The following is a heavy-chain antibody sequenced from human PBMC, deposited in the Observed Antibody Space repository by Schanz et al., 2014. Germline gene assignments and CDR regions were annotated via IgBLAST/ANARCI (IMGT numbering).Heavy chain of an antibody. CDR2: ISSGSSSI. V-gene: IGHV3-48*02. J-gene: IGHJ4*02. CDR1: GFTFSNFH. Sequence: EVQLVESGGALVQPGGSLRLSCTASGFTFSNFHMNWVRQAPGKGLEWISYISSGSSSIYYADSVKGRFTISRDNAKNSLYLQMDSLRDEDTAVYYCAKDPYDYWSGYSYFDYWGQGTLVTVSS. CDR3: AKDPYDYWSGYSYFDY. D-gene: IGHD3-3*01.